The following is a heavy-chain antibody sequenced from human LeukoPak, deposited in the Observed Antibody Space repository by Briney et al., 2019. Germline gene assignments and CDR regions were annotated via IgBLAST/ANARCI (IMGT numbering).Heavy chain of an antibody. CDR2: ISGSGGST. Sequence: GGSLRLSCAASEFTFSSYAMSWVRQAPGKGLEWVSAISGSGGSTYCADSVKGRFTISRDNSQNTVSLQMISLRAEDTAVYYCVRISSVTQTSYGHFDYWGQGTLVTVSS. CDR1: EFTFSSYA. V-gene: IGHV3-23*01. D-gene: IGHD3-16*01. J-gene: IGHJ4*02. CDR3: VRISSVTQTSYGHFDY.